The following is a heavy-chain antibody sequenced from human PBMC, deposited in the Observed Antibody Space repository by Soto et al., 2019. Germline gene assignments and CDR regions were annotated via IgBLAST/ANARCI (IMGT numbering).Heavy chain of an antibody. D-gene: IGHD5-12*01. V-gene: IGHV1-69*06. CDR1: GGTFSSYA. J-gene: IGHJ6*02. Sequence: SVKVSCKASGGTFSSYAISWVRQAPGQGLEWMGGIIPIFGTANYAQKFQGRVTITADKSTSTAYMELSSLRSEDTAVYYCARDNEATITPNYYYYGMDVWGQGTTVTVSS. CDR3: ARDNEATITPNYYYYGMDV. CDR2: IIPIFGTA.